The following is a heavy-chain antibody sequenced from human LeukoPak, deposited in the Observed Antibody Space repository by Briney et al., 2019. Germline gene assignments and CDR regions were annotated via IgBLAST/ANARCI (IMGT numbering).Heavy chain of an antibody. D-gene: IGHD3-22*01. CDR3: ARGGGHYDSSGYPVSDYGHYYYYYMDV. J-gene: IGHJ6*03. Sequence: PSETLSLTCTVSGGSISSYYWSWIRQPPGKGLEWIGYIYYSGSTNYNPSLKSRVTISVDTSKNQFSLKLSSVTAADTAVYYCARGGGHYDSSGYPVSDYGHYYYYYMDVWGKGTTVTISS. V-gene: IGHV4-59*01. CDR2: IYYSGST. CDR1: GGSISSYY.